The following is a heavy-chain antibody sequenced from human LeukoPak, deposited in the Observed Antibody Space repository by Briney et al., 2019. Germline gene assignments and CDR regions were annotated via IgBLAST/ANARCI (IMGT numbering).Heavy chain of an antibody. CDR1: GGSFSGYY. Sequence: PSETLSLTCAVYGGSFSGYYWSWIRQPPGKGLEWIGEINHSGSTNYNPSLKSRVTISVDTSKNQFSLKLSSVTAADTAVYYCARDSSGWYNWFDPWGQGTLVTVSS. D-gene: IGHD6-19*01. J-gene: IGHJ5*02. CDR3: ARDSSGWYNWFDP. CDR2: INHSGST. V-gene: IGHV4-34*01.